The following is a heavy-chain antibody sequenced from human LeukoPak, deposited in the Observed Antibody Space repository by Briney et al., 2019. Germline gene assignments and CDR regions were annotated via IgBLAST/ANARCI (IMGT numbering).Heavy chain of an antibody. CDR1: GYSISSGYY. Sequence: PSETLSLTCSVSGYSISSGYYWGWLRQPPGEGLEWIGIIYHSGSTSYNPSLKSRVTISLDTSKNQFSLRLSSLTAADTAVYYCARDHLGYASSPWGQGTLVTVSS. D-gene: IGHD2-2*01. J-gene: IGHJ5*02. V-gene: IGHV4-38-2*02. CDR2: IYHSGST. CDR3: ARDHLGYASSP.